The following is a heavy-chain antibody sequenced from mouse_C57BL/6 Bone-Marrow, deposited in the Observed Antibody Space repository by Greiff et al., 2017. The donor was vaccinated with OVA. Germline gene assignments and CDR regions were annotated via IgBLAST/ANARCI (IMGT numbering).Heavy chain of an antibody. V-gene: IGHV1-53*01. D-gene: IGHD1-1*01. J-gene: IGHJ2*01. CDR2: INPCNGGT. CDR1: GYTFTSYW. Sequence: QVQLQQPGTELVKPGASVKLSCKASGYTFTSYWMHWVKQRPGQGLEWIGDINPCNGGTNYKEKFKSKATLTVDNSSSTAYMSLISLPAEDSAVYYWARLLGDYWGQGTTLTVSS. CDR3: ARLLGDY.